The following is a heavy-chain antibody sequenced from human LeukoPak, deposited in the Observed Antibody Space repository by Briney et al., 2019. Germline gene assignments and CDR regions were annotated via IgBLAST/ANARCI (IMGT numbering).Heavy chain of an antibody. V-gene: IGHV3-53*01. Sequence: GGSLILSCAASGSTVSSNYMSWVRQAPGKGLVWVSVIYSGGSTYYADSVKGRFTISRDNSKNTLYLQMNSLRAEDTAVYYCARESYSSGWYDYWGQGTLVTVSS. CDR2: IYSGGST. CDR1: GSTVSSNY. D-gene: IGHD6-19*01. CDR3: ARESYSSGWYDY. J-gene: IGHJ4*02.